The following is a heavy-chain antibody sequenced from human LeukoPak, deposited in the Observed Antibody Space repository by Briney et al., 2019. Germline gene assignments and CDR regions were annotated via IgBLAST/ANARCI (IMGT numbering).Heavy chain of an antibody. CDR1: GGSISSSNW. CDR2: IYHSGST. Sequence: SGTLSLTCAVSGGSISSSNWWSWVRQPPGKGLEWIGEIYHSGSTNYNPSLKSRVTISVDTSKNQFSLKLSSVTAADTAVYYCARESRPYSSSGPWFDPWGQGTLVTVSS. CDR3: ARESRPYSSSGPWFDP. J-gene: IGHJ5*02. D-gene: IGHD6-13*01. V-gene: IGHV4-4*02.